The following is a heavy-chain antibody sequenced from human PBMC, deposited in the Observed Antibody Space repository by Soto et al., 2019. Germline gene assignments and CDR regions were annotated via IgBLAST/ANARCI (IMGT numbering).Heavy chain of an antibody. CDR2: IWSDGSHK. V-gene: IGHV3-33*01. Sequence: PGGSLRLSCAASGFSFSNHGMHWVRQAPGKGLEWVAVIWSDGSHKYYRDSVKGRFTISRDTAENTLFLQMDSLGADDTAVYYCAREGPISGTNPFDIWGYGTLVTVSS. CDR1: GFSFSNHG. D-gene: IGHD2-8*01. J-gene: IGHJ3*02. CDR3: AREGPISGTNPFDI.